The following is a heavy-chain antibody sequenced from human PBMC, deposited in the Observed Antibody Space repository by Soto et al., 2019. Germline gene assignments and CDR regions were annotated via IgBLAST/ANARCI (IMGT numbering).Heavy chain of an antibody. CDR2: ISSSGSTI. D-gene: IGHD2-15*01. V-gene: IGHV3-11*01. CDR1: GFSFSDYY. Sequence: QVHLVESGGGLVKPGGSLRLSCAASGFSFSDYYMSWVRQAPGKGLEWISYISSSGSTIFYAPSVKGRFTISRDNAKNSLELQMDRLRAEDTAVYFCARGGYCSGCRCLWKSTGMDVWGRGTTVTVSS. J-gene: IGHJ6*02. CDR3: ARGGYCSGCRCLWKSTGMDV.